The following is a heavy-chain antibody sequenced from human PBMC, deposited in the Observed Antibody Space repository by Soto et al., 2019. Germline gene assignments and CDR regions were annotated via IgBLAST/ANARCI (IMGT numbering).Heavy chain of an antibody. V-gene: IGHV4-59*01. CDR3: ARDARYCSGSSCYVAEYFQH. J-gene: IGHJ1*01. CDR1: GGSISSYY. CDR2: IYYSGST. D-gene: IGHD2-15*01. Sequence: SETLSLTCTVSGGSISSYYWSWIRQPPGKGLEWIGYIYYSGSTNYNPSLKSRVTISVDTSKNQFSLKLSSVTAADTAVYYCARDARYCSGSSCYVAEYFQHWGKGTLVTVSS.